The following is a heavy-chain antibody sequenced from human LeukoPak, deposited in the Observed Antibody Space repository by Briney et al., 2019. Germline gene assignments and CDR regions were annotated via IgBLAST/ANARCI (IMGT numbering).Heavy chain of an antibody. CDR1: GFTFSSYA. D-gene: IGHD6-19*01. J-gene: IGHJ4*02. CDR3: AKYPEGEDSSGWYWGFDY. V-gene: IGHV3-23*01. Sequence: GGSLRLSCAASGFTFSSYAMSWVRQAPGKGLEWVSAISGSGGSTYYADSVKGRFTISRDNSKNTLYLQMNSLRAEDTAVYYCAKYPEGEDSSGWYWGFDYWGQGTLVTVSS. CDR2: ISGSGGST.